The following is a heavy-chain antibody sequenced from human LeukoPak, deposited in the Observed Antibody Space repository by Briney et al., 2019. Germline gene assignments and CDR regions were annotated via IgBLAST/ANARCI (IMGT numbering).Heavy chain of an antibody. CDR3: AHRSGLAATGTFDY. J-gene: IGHJ4*02. CDR2: IYWNDDK. Sequence: SGPTLVKPTQTLTLTCTFSGFSLSTSGVGVGWIRQSPGKALEWLALIYWNDDKRYSPSLKSRRTITKDTSKKQVVLTMTNMDPVDTATYYCAHRSGLAATGTFDYWGQGTLVTVSS. D-gene: IGHD6-13*01. V-gene: IGHV2-5*01. CDR1: GFSLSTSGVG.